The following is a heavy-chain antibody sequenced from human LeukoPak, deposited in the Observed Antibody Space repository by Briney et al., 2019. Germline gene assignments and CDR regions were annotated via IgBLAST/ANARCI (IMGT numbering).Heavy chain of an antibody. V-gene: IGHV6-1*01. CDR3: ARVDRAISTTGTLGD. Sequence: SQTLSLTCAITGDSVSSNYAAWNWIRQSPSRGLEWLGRTYYRSKRYNDYAVSVKSRITINPDTSKNQFSLQLNSVTPEDTAVYYCARVDRAISTTGTLGDWGQGTLVTVSS. J-gene: IGHJ4*02. CDR1: GDSVSSNYAA. CDR2: TYYRSKRYN. D-gene: IGHD6-13*01.